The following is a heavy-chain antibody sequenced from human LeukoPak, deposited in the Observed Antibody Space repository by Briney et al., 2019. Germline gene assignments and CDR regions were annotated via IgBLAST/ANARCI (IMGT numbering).Heavy chain of an antibody. CDR2: VRYSGT. Sequence: PSETVSLTCTVSGGSISYYYWSWIRQPPGQGLEWIGYVRYSGTNYNPSLKSRVTISVDTSKNQFSLKLSSLTATDTAVYYCAKHPALERVDYWGLGTLVTVSS. J-gene: IGHJ4*02. CDR1: GGSISYYY. D-gene: IGHD1-1*01. V-gene: IGHV4-59*08. CDR3: AKHPALERVDY.